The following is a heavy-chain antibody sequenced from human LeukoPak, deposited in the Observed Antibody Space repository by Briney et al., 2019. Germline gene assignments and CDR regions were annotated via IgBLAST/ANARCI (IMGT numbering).Heavy chain of an antibody. Sequence: TGGSLRLSCAASGFTFSSYGMHWVRQAPGKGLEWVAVIWYDGSNKYYADSVKGRFTISRDNSKNTLYLQMNSLRAEDTAVYYCARAPNGSGSSVDYWGQGTLVTVSS. CDR2: IWYDGSNK. J-gene: IGHJ4*02. CDR1: GFTFSSYG. D-gene: IGHD3-10*01. V-gene: IGHV3-33*01. CDR3: ARAPNGSGSSVDY.